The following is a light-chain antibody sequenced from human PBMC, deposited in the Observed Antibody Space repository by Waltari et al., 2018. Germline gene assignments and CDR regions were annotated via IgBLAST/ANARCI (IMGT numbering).Light chain of an antibody. Sequence: QSVLTQPPSASGTPGQGVTISCSGSSSNIGTNYVYWYQQLPRTAPNLLIFRNDRRPAGVPDRVSASKSGTSAALAISGLLSEDEADYYCAAWDDGLSGPVFGGGTKLTVL. J-gene: IGLJ3*02. CDR3: AAWDDGLSGPV. CDR1: SSNIGTNY. V-gene: IGLV1-47*01. CDR2: RND.